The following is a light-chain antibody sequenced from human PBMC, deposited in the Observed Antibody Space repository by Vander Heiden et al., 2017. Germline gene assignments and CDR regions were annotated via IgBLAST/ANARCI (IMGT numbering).Light chain of an antibody. CDR1: TSLLHSNGYND. CDR3: MQAQQTPWT. Sequence: DIVMPQSPLSLPVTPGEPASISCRSSTSLLHSNGYNDLDWYLQKPGQSPQLLIYLGSNRASGVPDRFSGSGSGTDFTLKISRVEAEDVGVYYCMQAQQTPWTFGQGTKVEIK. CDR2: LGS. J-gene: IGKJ1*01. V-gene: IGKV2-28*01.